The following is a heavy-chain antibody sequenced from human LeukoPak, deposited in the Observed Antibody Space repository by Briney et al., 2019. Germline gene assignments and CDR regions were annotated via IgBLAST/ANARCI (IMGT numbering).Heavy chain of an antibody. CDR1: GGSISSATYY. J-gene: IGHJ4*02. V-gene: IGHV4-39*07. Sequence: SETLSLTCSVSGGSISSATYYWGWIRQPPGKGLEWIGSIYHSGSTYYNPSLKSRVTISVDTSKNQFSLKLSSVTAADTAVYYCARDHLRGYYDSSGYYSVPDYWGQGTLVTVSS. CDR2: IYHSGST. CDR3: ARDHLRGYYDSSGYYSVPDY. D-gene: IGHD3-22*01.